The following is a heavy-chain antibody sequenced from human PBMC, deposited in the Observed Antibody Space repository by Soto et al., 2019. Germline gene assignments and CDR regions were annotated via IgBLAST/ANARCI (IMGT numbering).Heavy chain of an antibody. V-gene: IGHV3-23*01. CDR3: AKASSSRLAYYSYYYGMDV. CDR1: GFTFSSYA. J-gene: IGHJ6*02. Sequence: EVQLLESGGGLVQPGGSLRLSGAASGFTFSSYAMSWVRQAPGKGLEWVSAISGSGGSTYYADSVKGRFTISRDNSKNTLYLQMNSLRAEATAVYYCAKASSSRLAYYSYYYGMDVWGQGTTVTVSS. D-gene: IGHD6-6*01. CDR2: ISGSGGST.